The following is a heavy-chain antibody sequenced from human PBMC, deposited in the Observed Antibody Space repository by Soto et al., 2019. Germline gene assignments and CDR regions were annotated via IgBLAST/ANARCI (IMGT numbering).Heavy chain of an antibody. J-gene: IGHJ6*03. CDR2: IYSGGST. Sequence: HPGGSLRLSCAASGFTVSSNYMSWVRQAPGKGLEWVSVIYSGGSTYYADSVKGRFTISRDNSKNTLYLQMNSLRAEDTAVCYCARGIGYSGYDYPLYYYYYMDVWGKGTTVTVSS. CDR1: GFTVSSNY. D-gene: IGHD5-12*01. CDR3: ARGIGYSGYDYPLYYYYYMDV. V-gene: IGHV3-66*01.